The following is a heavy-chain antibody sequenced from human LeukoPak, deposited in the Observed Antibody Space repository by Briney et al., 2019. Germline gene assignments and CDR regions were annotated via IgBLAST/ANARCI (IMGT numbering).Heavy chain of an antibody. CDR3: ARGFYVWGSYRSPPFDY. CDR1: GYTFTGYY. CDR2: INPNSGGT. D-gene: IGHD3-16*02. J-gene: IGHJ4*02. V-gene: IGHV1-2*02. Sequence: ASVKVSCKASGYTFTGYYMHWVRQAPGQGLKWMGWINPNSGGTNYAQKFQGRVTMTRDTSISTAYMELSRLRSDDTAVYYCARGFYVWGSYRSPPFDYWGQGTLVTVSS.